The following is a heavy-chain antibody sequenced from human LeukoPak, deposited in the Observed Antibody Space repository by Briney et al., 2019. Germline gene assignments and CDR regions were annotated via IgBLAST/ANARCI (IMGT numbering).Heavy chain of an antibody. CDR3: ARSLTTVTGDYMDV. J-gene: IGHJ6*03. CDR2: IIPIFGTA. CDR1: GGTFSSYA. D-gene: IGHD4-11*01. Sequence: SVKVSCKASGGTFSSYAISWVRQAPGQGLEWMGGIIPIFGTANYAQKFQGRVTITTDESTSTAYMELSSLRSEDAAVYYCARSLTTVTGDYMDVWGKGTTVTVSS. V-gene: IGHV1-69*05.